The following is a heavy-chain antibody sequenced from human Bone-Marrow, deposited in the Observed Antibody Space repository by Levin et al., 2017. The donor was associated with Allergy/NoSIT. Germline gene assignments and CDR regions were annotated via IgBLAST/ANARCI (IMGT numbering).Heavy chain of an antibody. CDR1: GFTVSSNY. J-gene: IGHJ2*01. Sequence: PGGSLRLSCAASGFTVSSNYMSWVRQAPGKGLEWVSVIYSGGSTYYADSVKGRFTISRDNSKNTLYLQMNSLRAEDTAVYYCARLTSSSWYLWYFDLWGRGTLVTVSS. CDR2: IYSGGST. V-gene: IGHV3-53*01. CDR3: ARLTSSSWYLWYFDL. D-gene: IGHD6-13*01.